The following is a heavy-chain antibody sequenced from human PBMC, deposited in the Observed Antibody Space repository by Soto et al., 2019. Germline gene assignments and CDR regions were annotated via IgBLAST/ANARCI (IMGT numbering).Heavy chain of an antibody. CDR1: GYTFTSYG. D-gene: IGHD3-10*01. V-gene: IGHV1-18*01. CDR2: ISAYNGKT. CDR3: VRDSGIEAATVFDY. J-gene: IGHJ4*02. Sequence: QVPLMQSGAEVKKPGASVKVSCKTSGYTFTSYGISWVRKAPGQGLEWMGWISAYNGKTYYAQKVQGRATMTTDTSTTTAHMELRSLRSDDTAVYFCVRDSGIEAATVFDYWGRGTLVTVS.